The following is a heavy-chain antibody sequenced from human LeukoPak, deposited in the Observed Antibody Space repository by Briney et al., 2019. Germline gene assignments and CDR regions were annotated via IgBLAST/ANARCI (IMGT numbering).Heavy chain of an antibody. J-gene: IGHJ6*02. CDR1: GGSFSGYY. D-gene: IGHD2-2*01. CDR2: IYYSGST. Sequence: SETLSLTCAVYGGSFSGYYWSWIRQPPGKGLEWIGYIYYSGSTNYNPSLKSRVTISVDTSKNQFSLKLSSVTAADTAVYYCARDRGYCSSTSCYEYYYYGMDVWGQGTTVTVSS. CDR3: ARDRGYCSSTSCYEYYYYGMDV. V-gene: IGHV4-59*01.